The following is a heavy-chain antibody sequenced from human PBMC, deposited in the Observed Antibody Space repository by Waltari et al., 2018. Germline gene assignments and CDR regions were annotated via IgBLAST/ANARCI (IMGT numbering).Heavy chain of an antibody. Sequence: EVQLVQSGAEVKKPGEFLKISCQASGYTFTNYWIGWVRQLPGKGLEWMGIICPGDSETTYSPSFEGQVTISADRSTAIAYLQWSSLKASDSAMYYCVRQVGTNWLDPWGQGTQVTVSS. D-gene: IGHD1-26*01. J-gene: IGHJ5*02. CDR3: VRQVGTNWLDP. V-gene: IGHV5-51*01. CDR2: ICPGDSET. CDR1: GYTFTNYW.